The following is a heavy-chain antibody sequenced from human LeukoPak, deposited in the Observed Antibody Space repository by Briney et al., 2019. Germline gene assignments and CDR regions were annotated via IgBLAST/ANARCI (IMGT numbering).Heavy chain of an antibody. CDR3: ARDSRHSWGGYFDL. V-gene: IGHV1-8*01. Sequence: ASVKVSCKASGYTFTSYDINWVRQATGQGLEWMGWMNPNSGNTGYAQKFQDRVTMTRNTSISTAYMELSSLRSEDTAAYYCARDSRHSWGGYFDLWGRGTLVTVSS. D-gene: IGHD6-13*01. CDR2: MNPNSGNT. CDR1: GYTFTSYD. J-gene: IGHJ2*01.